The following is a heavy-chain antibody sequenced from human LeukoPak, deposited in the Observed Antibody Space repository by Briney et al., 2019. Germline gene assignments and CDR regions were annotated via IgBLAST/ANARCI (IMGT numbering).Heavy chain of an antibody. CDR3: ARANDNYYYYYMDV. Sequence: GGSLRLSCAASGFTFSSYSMNWVRQAPGKGLEWVSSISSSSSYIKYADSVKDRFTISRDNAKNSLYLQMNSLRAEDTAVYYCARANDNYYYYYMDVWGKGTTVTISS. CDR2: ISSSSSYI. D-gene: IGHD3-9*01. J-gene: IGHJ6*03. CDR1: GFTFSSYS. V-gene: IGHV3-21*01.